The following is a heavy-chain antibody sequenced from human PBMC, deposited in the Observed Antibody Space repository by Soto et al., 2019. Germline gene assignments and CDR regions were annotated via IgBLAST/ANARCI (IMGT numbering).Heavy chain of an antibody. V-gene: IGHV4-31*03. CDR3: ARGYRHSGYSSSWVFDY. CDR2: IFYSGSA. CDR1: GGSINSGGYY. J-gene: IGHJ4*02. Sequence: QVQLQESGPGLVKPSQTLSLICTVSGGSINSGGYYWNWIRQHPGKGMEWIGYIFYSGSASYNPSLRRRVTISADTSENQFSLNLSSVTAADTAVYFCARGYRHSGYSSSWVFDYWGQGTLVNVSS. D-gene: IGHD6-13*01.